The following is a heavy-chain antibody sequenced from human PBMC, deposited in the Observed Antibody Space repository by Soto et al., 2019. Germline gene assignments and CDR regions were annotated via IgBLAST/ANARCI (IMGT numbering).Heavy chain of an antibody. D-gene: IGHD3-10*01. CDR3: ARGGYYASGIFDY. CDR1: GGSISSYY. V-gene: IGHV4-59*12. Sequence: PSETLSLTCTVSGGSISSYYWSWIRQPPGKGLEWIGYIYYIGTTNYNPSLKSRVTISVAKSKNQFSLKLSSVTAADTAVYYCARGGYYASGIFDYWGQGALVTVSS. CDR2: IYYIGTT. J-gene: IGHJ4*02.